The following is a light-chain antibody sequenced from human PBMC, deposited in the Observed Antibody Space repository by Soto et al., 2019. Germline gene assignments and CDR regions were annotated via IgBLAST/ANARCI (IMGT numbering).Light chain of an antibody. Sequence: QSALTQPPSASVSPGQSVTISCTGTRSDVGDYNYVSWYQQHPGKAPKLLIYEVTKQPSGVPDRFSGSKSANTASLTVSGLHAEDEADYYCSSYAGSDNFEVFGGGTKLTVL. CDR3: SSYAGSDNFEV. J-gene: IGLJ2*01. V-gene: IGLV2-8*01. CDR1: RSDVGDYNY. CDR2: EVT.